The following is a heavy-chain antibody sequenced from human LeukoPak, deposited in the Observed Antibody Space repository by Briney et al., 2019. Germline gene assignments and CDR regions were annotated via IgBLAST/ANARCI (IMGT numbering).Heavy chain of an antibody. CDR2: INPNSGGT. D-gene: IGHD6-19*01. CDR3: ARARSSGWSFDY. CDR1: GYTCTGYY. J-gene: IGHJ4*02. V-gene: IGHV1-2*02. Sequence: GASVKFSCKASGYTCTGYYMHWVRQAPGQGLEWMGWINPNSGGTNYAQKFQGRVTMTRDTSISTAYMELCRLRSDDMAVYYCARARSSGWSFDYWGQGTLVTV.